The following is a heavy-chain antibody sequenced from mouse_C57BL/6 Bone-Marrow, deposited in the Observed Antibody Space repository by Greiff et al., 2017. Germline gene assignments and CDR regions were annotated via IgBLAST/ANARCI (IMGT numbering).Heavy chain of an antibody. CDR3: ARTGYSNYVYYYAMDY. V-gene: IGHV1-69*01. Sequence: QVQLQQPGVELVMPGASVKLSCKASGYTFTSYWMHWVKQRPGQGLEWIGEIDPSDSYTNYNQKFKGKSTLTVDKSSSTAYMQLSSLTSEDSAVYYCARTGYSNYVYYYAMDYWGQGTSVTVSS. D-gene: IGHD2-5*01. CDR1: GYTFTSYW. CDR2: IDPSDSYT. J-gene: IGHJ4*01.